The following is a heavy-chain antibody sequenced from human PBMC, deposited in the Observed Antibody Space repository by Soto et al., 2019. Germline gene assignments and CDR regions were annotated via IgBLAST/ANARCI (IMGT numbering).Heavy chain of an antibody. D-gene: IGHD1-26*01. V-gene: IGHV3-33*01. J-gene: IGHJ4*02. CDR2: IWYDGSNK. CDR3: TRDPYGGSRYYFDS. CDR1: GFTFTNYG. Sequence: ESGGGVVQPGRSLRLSCAASGFTFTNYGMHWVRQAPGKGLEWVAVIWYDGSNKYYADSVKGRFTISKDNSQNTLYLQMNNLRAEDTAMYYCTRDPYGGSRYYFDSWGQGTLVTVSS.